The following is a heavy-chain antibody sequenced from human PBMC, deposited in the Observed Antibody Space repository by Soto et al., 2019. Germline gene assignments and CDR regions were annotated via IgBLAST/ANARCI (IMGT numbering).Heavy chain of an antibody. CDR2: MSAYNGNT. J-gene: IGHJ4*02. CDR1: GYTFTSYG. V-gene: IGHV1-18*03. Sequence: ASVKVSCKASGYTFTSYGISWVRQAPGQGLEWMGWMSAYNGNTSYAQKFQGRVTMTRDTSINTAYMDLSSLKSEDMAVYYCASFCSGGSCYNYWGQGTLVTVSS. D-gene: IGHD2-15*01. CDR3: ASFCSGGSCYNY.